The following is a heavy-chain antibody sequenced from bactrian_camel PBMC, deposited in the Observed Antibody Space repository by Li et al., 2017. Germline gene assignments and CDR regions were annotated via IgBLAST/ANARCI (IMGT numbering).Heavy chain of an antibody. D-gene: IGHD3*01. Sequence: VQLVESGGDLVQPGGSLRLSCVASGYVYCMAWFRQAPGKEREGVADINGFGTTSYADSVEGRFTISKDDSKNTLYLQMNDLKSDDTAMYYCAADLRPPLWLMRGTHTLGCEFNVNGQGTQVTVS. CDR1: GYVYC. V-gene: IGHV3S53*01. CDR2: INGFGTT. J-gene: IGHJ4*01.